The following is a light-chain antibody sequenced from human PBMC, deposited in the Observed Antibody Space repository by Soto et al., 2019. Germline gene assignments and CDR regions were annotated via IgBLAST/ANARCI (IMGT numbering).Light chain of an antibody. V-gene: IGKV3-11*01. CDR2: DAS. CDR3: QQRSNWPPRVT. J-gene: IGKJ5*01. CDR1: HSVTRY. Sequence: EIVLTQSPGPLSFSPGERATLSCRSSHSVTRYVAWYQQKPGQAPRLLISDASGRATGIPDRFSGSGSGTDFTLTISSLEPEEFAVYYCQQRSNWPPRVTFGQGTRLEIK.